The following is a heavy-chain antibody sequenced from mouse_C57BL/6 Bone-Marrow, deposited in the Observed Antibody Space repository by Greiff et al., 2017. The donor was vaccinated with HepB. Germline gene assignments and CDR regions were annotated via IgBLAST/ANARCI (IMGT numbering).Heavy chain of an antibody. D-gene: IGHD1-1*01. CDR1: GFSFNTYA. CDR2: IRSKSNNYAT. CDR3: VRQGYYYGSSYHWYFDV. V-gene: IGHV10-1*01. J-gene: IGHJ1*03. Sequence: EVKLVESGGGLVQPKGSLKLSCAASGFSFNTYAMNWVRQAPGKGLEWVARIRSKSNNYATYYADSVKDRFTISRDDSESMLYLQMNNLKTEDTAMYYCVRQGYYYGSSYHWYFDVWGTGTTVTVSS.